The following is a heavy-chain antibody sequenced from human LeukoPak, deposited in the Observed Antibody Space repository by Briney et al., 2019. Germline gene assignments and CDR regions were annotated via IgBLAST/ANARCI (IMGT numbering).Heavy chain of an antibody. D-gene: IGHD3-10*01. CDR1: GYSFTSYW. Sequence: GESLKISCKCSGYSFTSYWSGWVRQMAGKGLEWMGIIYPGDSDTRYSPSLQGQVTISADKSISTAYLQWSSLKASDTAMYYCARGMGHYYGSGSYGGIDYWGQGTLVTVSS. CDR3: ARGMGHYYGSGSYGGIDY. J-gene: IGHJ4*02. CDR2: IYPGDSDT. V-gene: IGHV5-51*01.